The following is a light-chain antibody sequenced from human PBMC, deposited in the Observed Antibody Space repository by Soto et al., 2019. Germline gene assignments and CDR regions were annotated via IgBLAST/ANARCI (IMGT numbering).Light chain of an antibody. Sequence: DIVMTQSPATLSVSPGERAPLSCRASQSVSSNLAWYQQKPGQAPRLLIYGASTRATGIPTRFSGSGSGTEFTLTISSLQSEDFAVYYCHQYNNWPPFTFGPGNKVDIK. CDR1: QSVSSN. CDR2: GAS. CDR3: HQYNNWPPFT. V-gene: IGKV3-15*01. J-gene: IGKJ3*01.